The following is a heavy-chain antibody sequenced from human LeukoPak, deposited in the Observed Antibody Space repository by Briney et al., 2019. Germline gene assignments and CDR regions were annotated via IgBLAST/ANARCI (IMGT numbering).Heavy chain of an antibody. CDR3: AELGITMIGGV. D-gene: IGHD3-10*02. Sequence: GGPLRLSCAASGFTFSSYAMSWVRQAPGKGLECISGFSGSGGSTYYADSVKGRFTISRDNSKNSLYLRMNSLRAEDTAVYYCAELGITMIGGVWGKGTTVTISS. CDR1: GFTFSSYA. CDR2: FSGSGGST. J-gene: IGHJ6*04. V-gene: IGHV3-23*01.